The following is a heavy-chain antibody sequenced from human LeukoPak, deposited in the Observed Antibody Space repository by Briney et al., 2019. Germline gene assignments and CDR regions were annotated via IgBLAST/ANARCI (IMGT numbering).Heavy chain of an antibody. Sequence: GGSLRLSCAASGFTFDDSAMHWVRQAPGKGLEWVSGISWNSGSIGYADSVKGRFTISRDNAKNSLYLQMNSLRAEDMAFYYCAKAESDQYTSGLQYWGQGTLVTVSS. V-gene: IGHV3-9*03. CDR2: ISWNSGSI. CDR1: GFTFDDSA. D-gene: IGHD6-25*01. CDR3: AKAESDQYTSGLQY. J-gene: IGHJ4*02.